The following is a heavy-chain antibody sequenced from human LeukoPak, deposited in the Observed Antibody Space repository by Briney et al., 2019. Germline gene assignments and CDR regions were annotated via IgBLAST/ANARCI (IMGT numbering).Heavy chain of an antibody. D-gene: IGHD6-6*01. CDR3: ARDLRLSSAYAFDI. V-gene: IGHV4-61*02. Sequence: SETLSLTCTVSGGSISSGSYYWSWFRQPAGKGLEWIGRIYTSGSTNYNPSLKSRVTISVDTSKNQFSLKLSSVTAADTAVYYCARDLRLSSAYAFDIWGQGTMVTVSS. CDR1: GGSISSGSYY. CDR2: IYTSGST. J-gene: IGHJ3*02.